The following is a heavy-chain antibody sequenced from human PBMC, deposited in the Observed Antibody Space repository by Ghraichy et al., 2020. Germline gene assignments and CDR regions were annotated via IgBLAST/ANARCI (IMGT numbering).Heavy chain of an antibody. D-gene: IGHD3-10*01. Sequence: ASVKVSCKASGYTFTGYYMHWVRQAPGQGLEWMGRINPNSGGTNYAQKFQGRVTMTRDTSISTAYMELSRLRSDDTAVYYCARDALDYYGSGSYSYPYYYYMDVWGKGTTVTVSS. V-gene: IGHV1-2*06. CDR1: GYTFTGYY. CDR3: ARDALDYYGSGSYSYPYYYYMDV. J-gene: IGHJ6*03. CDR2: INPNSGGT.